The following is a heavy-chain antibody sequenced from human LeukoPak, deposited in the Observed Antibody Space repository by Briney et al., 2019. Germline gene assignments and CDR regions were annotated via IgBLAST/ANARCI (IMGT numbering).Heavy chain of an antibody. Sequence: GGSLRLSCAASGFTFRSCELSWVRQAPGKGLEWVSSISSSSSYIYYADSVKGRFTISRDNAKNSLYLQMNSLRAEDTAVYYCAREIYTEDSGAYWGQGTLVTVSS. CDR3: AREIYTEDSGAY. J-gene: IGHJ4*02. D-gene: IGHD2-15*01. V-gene: IGHV3-21*01. CDR1: GFTFRSCE. CDR2: ISSSSSYI.